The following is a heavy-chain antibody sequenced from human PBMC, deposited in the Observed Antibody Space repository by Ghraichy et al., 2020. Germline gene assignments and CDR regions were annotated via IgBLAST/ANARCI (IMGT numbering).Heavy chain of an antibody. Sequence: SQTLSLTCAISGDSVSTKSVTWNWIRQSPSRGLEWLGRTYYRSKWYNDYAISVKSRITINPDTSKNQFSLQLNSVTPEDTAVYYCARDASSFTAVARFDSWGQGTLVTVSS. CDR3: ARDASSFTAVARFDS. CDR1: GDSVSTKSVT. V-gene: IGHV6-1*01. J-gene: IGHJ5*01. CDR2: TYYRSKWYN. D-gene: IGHD2-21*02.